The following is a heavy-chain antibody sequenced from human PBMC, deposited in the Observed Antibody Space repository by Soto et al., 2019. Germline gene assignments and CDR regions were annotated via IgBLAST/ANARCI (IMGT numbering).Heavy chain of an antibody. CDR1: GFSLSISGVG. Sequence: SGPTLVNPTQTLTLTCTFSGFSLSISGVGVGWIRQPPGKALEWLALIYWDDDKRYSPSLKSRLTITKDTSKNQVVLTMTNVDPVDTGTYYCARLSKVRGVKENAFDIWGQGTMVTVSS. CDR2: IYWDDDK. D-gene: IGHD3-10*01. CDR3: ARLSKVRGVKENAFDI. V-gene: IGHV2-5*02. J-gene: IGHJ3*02.